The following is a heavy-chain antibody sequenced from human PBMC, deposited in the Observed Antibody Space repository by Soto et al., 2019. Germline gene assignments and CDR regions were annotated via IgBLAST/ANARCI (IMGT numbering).Heavy chain of an antibody. CDR2: ISNDGSDK. J-gene: IGHJ3*01. CDR1: GFTFNNYG. CDR3: AKDQGIAASHGVD. D-gene: IGHD6-13*01. V-gene: IGHV3-30*18. Sequence: QVQLVESGGGLVQPGRSLRLSCAASGFTFNNYGMHWVRQAPGKGLEWLATISNDGSDKYYADSVKGRLTNSRDNSNNTVYLQMNSLRAEDTALYYCAKDQGIAASHGVDWGQGTMVTVSS.